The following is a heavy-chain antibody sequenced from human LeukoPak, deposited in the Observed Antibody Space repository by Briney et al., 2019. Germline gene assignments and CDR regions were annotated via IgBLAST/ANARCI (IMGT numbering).Heavy chain of an antibody. CDR3: AREHTPDYYFDY. J-gene: IGHJ4*02. CDR1: GGSVSSGGYS. D-gene: IGHD1-14*01. Sequence: TLSLTCGVSGGSVSSGGYSWNWDRQPPGKGLEWIGYVFRDGTTHYNPSLKSRVTISVDLSKNHFSLKLSSVTAADTAVYYYAREHTPDYYFDYWGQGTLVTVSS. CDR2: VFRDGTT. V-gene: IGHV4-30-2*01.